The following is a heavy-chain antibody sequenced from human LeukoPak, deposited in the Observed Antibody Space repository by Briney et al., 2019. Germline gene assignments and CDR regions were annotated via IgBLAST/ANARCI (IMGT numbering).Heavy chain of an antibody. CDR2: INHSGST. D-gene: IGHD2-2*01. J-gene: IGHJ4*02. CDR1: GGSFSGYY. CDR3: ARVARSYCTSTSCPTRSLDY. Sequence: SETLSLTXAVYGGSFSGYYWSWIRQPPGKGLGWIGEINHSGSTNYDPSLKSRVTISVDTSKNQFSLKLSSVTAADTAVYYCARVARSYCTSTSCPTRSLDYWGQGTLVTVSS. V-gene: IGHV4-34*01.